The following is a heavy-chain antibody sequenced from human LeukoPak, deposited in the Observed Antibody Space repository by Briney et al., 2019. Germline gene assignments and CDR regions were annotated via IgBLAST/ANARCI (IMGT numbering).Heavy chain of an antibody. CDR1: GYTFPSYG. Sequence: ASVKVSCKASGYTFPSYGISWVRQAPGQGVEWMGWISAYNGNTNYAQKLQGRVTMTTDTSTSTAYMELRSLRSDDTAVYYCARGVTIFGGPGWFDPWGQGTLVTVSS. CDR3: ARGVTIFGGPGWFDP. D-gene: IGHD3-3*01. V-gene: IGHV1-18*01. J-gene: IGHJ5*02. CDR2: ISAYNGNT.